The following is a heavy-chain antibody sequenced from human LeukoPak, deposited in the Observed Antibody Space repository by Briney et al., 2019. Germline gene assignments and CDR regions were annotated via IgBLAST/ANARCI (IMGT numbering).Heavy chain of an antibody. D-gene: IGHD5-24*01. Sequence: ASVKVSCKASGYVFTDYYIHWVRQAPGQGLEWMGVISPSGGSTTYAQKFQGRVTLTRDMSTSTDYLELSSLRSEDTAVYYCARDNSVRDEAWWFNPWGQGTWSPSPQ. V-gene: IGHV1-46*01. J-gene: IGHJ5*02. CDR2: ISPSGGST. CDR1: GYVFTDYY. CDR3: ARDNSVRDEAWWFNP.